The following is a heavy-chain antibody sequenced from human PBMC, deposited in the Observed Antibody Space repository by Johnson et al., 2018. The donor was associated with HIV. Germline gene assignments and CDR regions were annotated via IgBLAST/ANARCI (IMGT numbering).Heavy chain of an antibody. Sequence: VQLVESGGGLVQPGRSLRLSCAASGFTLDDYAMHWVRQAPGKGLEWVSGISWNSGSIGYADSVKGRFTISRDNAKNSLYLQMNSLRAEDTALYYCAKDIGYYGSGSYPTAFDIWGQGTMVTVSS. CDR1: GFTLDDYA. V-gene: IGHV3-9*01. CDR2: ISWNSGSI. J-gene: IGHJ3*02. D-gene: IGHD3-10*01. CDR3: AKDIGYYGSGSYPTAFDI.